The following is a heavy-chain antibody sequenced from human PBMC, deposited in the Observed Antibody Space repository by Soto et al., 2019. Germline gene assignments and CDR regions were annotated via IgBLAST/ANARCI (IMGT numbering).Heavy chain of an antibody. D-gene: IGHD3-10*01. CDR3: ARVSVRIPFHLWLGESTVSSGHFDY. CDR1: GGSMSSGGYY. V-gene: IGHV4-31*03. CDR2: IYYSGST. Sequence: SETLSLTCTVSGGSMSSGGYYWSWIRQHPGKGLEWIGYIYYSGSTYYNPSLKSRVTISVDTSKNQFSLKLSSVTAADTAVYYSARVSVRIPFHLWLGESTVSSGHFDYWGQGTLVTVSS. J-gene: IGHJ4*02.